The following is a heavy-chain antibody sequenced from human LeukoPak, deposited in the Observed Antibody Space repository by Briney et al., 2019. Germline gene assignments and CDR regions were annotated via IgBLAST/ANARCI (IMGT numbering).Heavy chain of an antibody. D-gene: IGHD3-22*01. J-gene: IGHJ5*02. CDR1: GGSISSGGYS. V-gene: IGHV4-30-2*01. Sequence: SETLSLTCAVSGGSISSGGYSWSWIRQPPGKGLEWIGYIYHSGSTYYNPSLKSRVTISVDRSKNQFSLKLSSVTAADTAVYYCAGEVGYYYDSSGYYYDNWFDPWGQGTLVTVSS. CDR3: AGEVGYYYDSSGYYYDNWFDP. CDR2: IYHSGST.